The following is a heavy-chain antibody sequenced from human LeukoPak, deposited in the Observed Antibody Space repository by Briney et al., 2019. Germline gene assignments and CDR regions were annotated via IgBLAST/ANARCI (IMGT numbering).Heavy chain of an antibody. CDR3: ARDQRYCSSSSCPWEPFDY. CDR2: IKQDGSEK. V-gene: IGHV3-7*05. CDR1: GFTFSSYW. J-gene: IGHJ4*02. D-gene: IGHD2-2*01. Sequence: PGGSLRLSCAASGFTFSSYWMSCVRQALEKGREWVAHIKQDGSEKYYVDSVKGRFTISRDNAKNSLYLQMNSLRAEDTAVYYCARDQRYCSSSSCPWEPFDYWGQGTLVTVSS.